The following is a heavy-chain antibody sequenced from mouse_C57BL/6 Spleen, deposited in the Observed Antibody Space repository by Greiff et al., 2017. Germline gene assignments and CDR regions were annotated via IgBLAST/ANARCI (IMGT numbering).Heavy chain of an antibody. CDR1: GYTFNSYW. D-gene: IGHD5-2*01. V-gene: IGHV1-50*01. Sequence: VQLQQSGAELVKPGASVKLSCKASGYTFNSYWMHWVKQRPGQGLEWIGELDPSNSYTNYTHKFQGKATLTVDTSSSTAYLQLSSLTSEDSAVYYCAGCEYSCCSPYYFDYWGQGTTLTVSS. CDR3: AGCEYSCCSPYYFDY. CDR2: LDPSNSYT. J-gene: IGHJ2*01.